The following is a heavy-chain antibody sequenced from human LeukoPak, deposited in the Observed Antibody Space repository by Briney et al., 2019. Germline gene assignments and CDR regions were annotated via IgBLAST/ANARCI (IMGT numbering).Heavy chain of an antibody. D-gene: IGHD5-18*01. CDR2: ISYDGSNK. Sequence: GGSLRLSCAASGFTFSSYGMHWVRQAPGKGLEWVAVISYDGSNKYYADSVKGRFTISRDNSKNTLYLQMNGLRAEDTAVYYCARDRVQIWSYVGTFDHWGQGSLVTVSS. CDR3: ARDRVQIWSYVGTFDH. CDR1: GFTFSSYG. V-gene: IGHV3-30*03. J-gene: IGHJ4*02.